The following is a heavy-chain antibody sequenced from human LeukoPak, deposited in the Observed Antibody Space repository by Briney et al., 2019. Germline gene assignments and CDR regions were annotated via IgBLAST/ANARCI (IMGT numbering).Heavy chain of an antibody. CDR3: AKDIRDWGSGWYSEFDY. V-gene: IGHV3-43*01. Sequence: GGSLRLSCAASGFTFDDYTMHWVRQAPGKGLEWVSLISWDGGSTYYADSVKGRFTISRDNSKNSLYLQMNSLRTEDTALYYCAKDIRDWGSGWYSEFDYWGQGTLVTVSS. CDR2: ISWDGGST. D-gene: IGHD6-19*01. CDR1: GFTFDDYT. J-gene: IGHJ4*02.